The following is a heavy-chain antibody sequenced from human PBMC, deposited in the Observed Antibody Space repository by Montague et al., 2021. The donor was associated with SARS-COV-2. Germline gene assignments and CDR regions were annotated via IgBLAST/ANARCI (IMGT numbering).Heavy chain of an antibody. CDR3: TSGREGNYNVMDV. J-gene: IGHJ6*02. CDR2: SYYRSKWYN. CDR1: GDSVASDSAR. V-gene: IGHV6-1*01. Sequence: CAISGDSVASDSARWKWERQTPARGLRWLGRSYYRSKWYNDYAVSVRGRVTINPDTSKNQFSLQLNSVTPEDTAIYHCTSGREGNYNVMDVWGQGTTVTVSS. D-gene: IGHD1-1*01.